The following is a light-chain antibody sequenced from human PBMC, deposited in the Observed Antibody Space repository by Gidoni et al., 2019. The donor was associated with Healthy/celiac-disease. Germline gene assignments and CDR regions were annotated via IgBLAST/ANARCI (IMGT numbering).Light chain of an antibody. Sequence: DIVLTQSPGTLSLSPGERATLSCRASQSVISSYFAWYQQKPCQAPRLLIHGASSRATGIPDRCSGSGSGTDFTITISRLEHEDFAVDYCQQYGSSTPITFXXXTRLEIK. CDR2: GAS. CDR1: QSVISSY. J-gene: IGKJ5*01. V-gene: IGKV3-20*01. CDR3: QQYGSSTPIT.